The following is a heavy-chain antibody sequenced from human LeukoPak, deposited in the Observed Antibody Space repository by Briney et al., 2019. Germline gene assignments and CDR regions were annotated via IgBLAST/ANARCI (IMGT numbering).Heavy chain of an antibody. V-gene: IGHV3-21*01. CDR3: ARDGSMVRGVISS. D-gene: IGHD3-10*01. Sequence: GGSLRLSCAASGFTFSSYSMNWVRQAPGKGLEWVSSISSSSSYIYYADSVKGRFTISRDNAKNSLYLQMNSLRAEDTAVYYCARDGSMVRGVISSWGQGTLVTVSS. CDR1: GFTFSSYS. J-gene: IGHJ5*02. CDR2: ISSSSSYI.